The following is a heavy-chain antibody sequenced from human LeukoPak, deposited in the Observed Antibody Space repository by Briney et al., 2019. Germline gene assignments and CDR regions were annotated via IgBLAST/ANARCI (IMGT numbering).Heavy chain of an antibody. CDR3: ARGKTYYDISKDAFDI. CDR2: IYTSGST. V-gene: IGHV4-4*07. CDR1: GGSISSYY. J-gene: IGHJ3*02. D-gene: IGHD3-22*01. Sequence: SETLSLTCTVSGGSISSYYWSWIRQPAGKGLEWIGRIYTSGSTNYNPSLKSRVTISVDTSKNQFSLKLSSVTAADTAVYYCARGKTYYDISKDAFDIWGQGTMVTVSS.